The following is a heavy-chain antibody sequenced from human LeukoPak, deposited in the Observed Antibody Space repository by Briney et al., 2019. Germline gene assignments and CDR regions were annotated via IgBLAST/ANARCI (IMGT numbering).Heavy chain of an antibody. CDR2: VRSSDGYT. D-gene: IGHD1-26*01. Sequence: GGSLRLSCAASGFTSSRYAMNWVRQAPGKGLEWVSTVRSSDGYTYYADSVRGRFTISGDDSKTTVYLQMNSLRAEDTAVYYCANSPTSTATTFYGMDVWGRGTTVTASS. CDR1: GFTSSRYA. V-gene: IGHV3-23*01. J-gene: IGHJ6*02. CDR3: ANSPTSTATTFYGMDV.